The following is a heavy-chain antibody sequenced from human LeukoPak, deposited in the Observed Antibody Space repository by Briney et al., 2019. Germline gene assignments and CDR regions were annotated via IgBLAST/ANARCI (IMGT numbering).Heavy chain of an antibody. D-gene: IGHD3-10*01. V-gene: IGHV4-39*01. Sequence: SETLSLTCTVSGGSITSSSYYWGWIRQPPGKGLEWIGNIYYSGSTYYNPSLKSRVTMSVDTSKNQFSLKLSSVTAADTAVYYCARYYYGSGSYYYFDSWGQGTLVTVSS. CDR2: IYYSGST. CDR3: ARYYYGSGSYYYFDS. J-gene: IGHJ4*02. CDR1: GGSITSSSYY.